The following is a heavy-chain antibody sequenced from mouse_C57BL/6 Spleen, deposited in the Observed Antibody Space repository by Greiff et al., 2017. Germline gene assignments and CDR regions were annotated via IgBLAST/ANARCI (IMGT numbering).Heavy chain of an antibody. J-gene: IGHJ3*01. CDR3: ARELGN. D-gene: IGHD4-1*01. V-gene: IGHV3-6*01. Sequence: EVQRVESGPGLVKPSQSLSLTCSVTGYSITSGYYWNWIRQFPGNKLEWMGYISYDGSNNYNPSLKNRISITRDTSKNQLFLKLNSVTTEDTATYYCARELGNWGQGTLVTVSA. CDR1: GYSITSGYY. CDR2: ISYDGSN.